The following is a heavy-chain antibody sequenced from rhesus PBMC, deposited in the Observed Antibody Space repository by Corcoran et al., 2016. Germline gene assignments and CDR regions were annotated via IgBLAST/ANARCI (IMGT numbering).Heavy chain of an antibody. CDR1: GGSISSNY. Sequence: QLQLQESGPGLVKPSETLPLPCAVSGGSISSNYWSWLRQPPGQGREWIGRISGSGGSTDSNPSLKSRVTMSTDTSKNQFSLKLTSVTAADTAVYYCARDLAAAGSEDFDYWGQGVLVTVSS. V-gene: IGHV4-173*01. J-gene: IGHJ4*01. D-gene: IGHD6-25*01. CDR3: ARDLAAAGSEDFDY. CDR2: ISGSGGST.